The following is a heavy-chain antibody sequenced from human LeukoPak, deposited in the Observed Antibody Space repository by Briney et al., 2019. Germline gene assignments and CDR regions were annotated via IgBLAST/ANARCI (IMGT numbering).Heavy chain of an antibody. V-gene: IGHV4-31*11. CDR3: ARDRSPRGAFDI. CDR1: GGSFSGYY. CDR2: IYYSGST. Sequence: PSETLSLTCAVYGGSFSGYYWSWIRQHPGKGLEWIGYIYYSGSTYYNPSLKSRVTISVDTSKNQFSLKLSSVTAADTAVYYCARDRSPRGAFDIWGQGTMVTVSS. J-gene: IGHJ3*02.